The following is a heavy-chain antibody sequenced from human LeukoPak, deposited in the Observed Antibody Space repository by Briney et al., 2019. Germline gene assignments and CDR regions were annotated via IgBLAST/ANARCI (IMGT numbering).Heavy chain of an antibody. J-gene: IGHJ4*02. CDR1: GFTFSIYA. CDR3: AKDLDGDTTMTTDY. V-gene: IGHV3-23*01. D-gene: IGHD5-18*01. CDR2: ISFSGGST. Sequence: GGSLRLSCAASGFTFSIYAMNWVRQAPGKGLEWVSTISFSGGSTYYADSVKGRFTISRDNSKNTLYLQMNSLRAEDTAVYYCAKDLDGDTTMTTDYWGQGNLVIVSS.